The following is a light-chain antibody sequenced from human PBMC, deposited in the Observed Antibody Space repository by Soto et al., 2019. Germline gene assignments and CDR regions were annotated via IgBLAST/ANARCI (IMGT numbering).Light chain of an antibody. CDR2: EVT. CDR3: SSYSSSSTLLYV. J-gene: IGLJ1*01. V-gene: IGLV2-14*01. CDR1: SSAIGSSNY. Sequence: QSVLTQPASVSGSPGQSITISCTGTSSAIGSSNYVSWYQQHPGKGPKLMIYEVTNRPSGVSHRFSGSKSGSTASLTISGLQAEDEADYYCSSYSSSSTLLYVFGSGTKLTVL.